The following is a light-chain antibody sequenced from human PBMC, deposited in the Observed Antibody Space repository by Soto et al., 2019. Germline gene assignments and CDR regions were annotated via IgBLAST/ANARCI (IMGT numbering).Light chain of an antibody. CDR2: DVS. V-gene: IGKV1-5*01. Sequence: DIQMTQSPSTVSASVGDRVTITCRASQSISRWLAWYRQKPGKAPEVVIYDVSTLAFGVPSRISGSGSGTEFTLTIRSLQPDDFATYYCQQYSAYPLTFGGGTKVDIK. CDR1: QSISRW. CDR3: QQYSAYPLT. J-gene: IGKJ4*01.